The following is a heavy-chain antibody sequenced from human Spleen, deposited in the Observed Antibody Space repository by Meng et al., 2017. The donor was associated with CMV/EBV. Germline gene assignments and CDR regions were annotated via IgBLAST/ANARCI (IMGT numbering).Heavy chain of an antibody. D-gene: IGHD3-16*01. CDR3: AREEMGGWFDP. CDR2: ISSSGSTI. V-gene: IGHV3-48*03. Sequence: GGSLRLSCAVSGFTFSSYEMNWDRQAPGKGLEWVSYISSSGSTIYYADSVKGRFTISRDNAKNSLYLQMNSLRAEDTAVYYCAREEMGGWFDPWGQGTLVTVSS. CDR1: GFTFSSYE. J-gene: IGHJ5*02.